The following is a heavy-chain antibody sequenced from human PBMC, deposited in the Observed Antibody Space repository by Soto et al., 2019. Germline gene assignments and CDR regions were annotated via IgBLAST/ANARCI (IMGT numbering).Heavy chain of an antibody. V-gene: IGHV4-34*01. CDR2: INHSGST. J-gene: IGHJ5*02. D-gene: IGHD2-15*01. Sequence: SETLSLTCAVYGGSFSGYYWSWIRQPPGKGLEWIGEINHSGSTNYNPFLKSRVTISVDTSKNQFSLKLSSVTAADTAVYYCARDRLDCSGGSCSCPWGQGTLVTVSS. CDR3: ARDRLDCSGGSCSCP. CDR1: GGSFSGYY.